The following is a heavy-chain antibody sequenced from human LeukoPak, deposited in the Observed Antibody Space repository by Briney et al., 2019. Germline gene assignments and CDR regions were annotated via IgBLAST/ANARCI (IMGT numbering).Heavy chain of an antibody. V-gene: IGHV3-30*02. CDR1: GFTFSSYG. CDR3: AKDYLAIYYDFWSGYSYYFDY. D-gene: IGHD3-3*01. CDR2: IRYDGSNK. Sequence: PGGSLRLSCAASGFTFSSYGMHWVRQAPGKGLERVAFIRYDGSNKYYADSVKGRFTISRDNSKNTLYLQMNSLRAEDTAVYYCAKDYLAIYYDFWSGYSYYFDYWGQGTLVTVSS. J-gene: IGHJ4*02.